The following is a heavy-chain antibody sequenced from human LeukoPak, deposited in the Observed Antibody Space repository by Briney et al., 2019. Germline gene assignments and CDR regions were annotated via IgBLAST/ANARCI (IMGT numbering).Heavy chain of an antibody. V-gene: IGHV3-21*01. CDR1: GFTFSSYD. Sequence: GGSLRLSCAASGFTFSSYDMNWVRQAPGKGLEWVSSISRSSGYIYYADSVKGRFTISRDNAKNSLYLQMNSLRGEDTAVYYCARDRITMVRGVIDYWGQGTLVTVSS. CDR3: ARDRITMVRGVIDY. D-gene: IGHD3-10*01. CDR2: ISRSSGYI. J-gene: IGHJ4*02.